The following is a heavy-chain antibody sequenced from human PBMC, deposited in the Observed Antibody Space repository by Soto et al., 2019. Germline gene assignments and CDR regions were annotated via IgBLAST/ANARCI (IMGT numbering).Heavy chain of an antibody. CDR1: VLTFSNYA. CDR3: ATSQEREIQRVIDS. V-gene: IGHV3-23*01. Sequence: VGSLRLSCATSVLTFSNYAMSCVRHSPGGGLEWVSSMSGSSSTTYYADSVRGRFTISRDRSKNTLYLQMSSLRAEDTALYYCATSQEREIQRVIDSWGQGTLVTVSS. CDR2: MSGSSSTT. D-gene: IGHD1-26*01. J-gene: IGHJ5*01.